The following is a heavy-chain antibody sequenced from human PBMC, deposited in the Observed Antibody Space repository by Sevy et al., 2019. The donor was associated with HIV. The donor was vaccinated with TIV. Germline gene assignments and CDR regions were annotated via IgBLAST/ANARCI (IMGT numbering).Heavy chain of an antibody. V-gene: IGHV1-2*06. D-gene: IGHD6-19*01. CDR3: ATTSSGWYLSGFDY. CDR2: INPNSGGT. Sequence: ASVKVSCKASGCTFTGYYMHWVRQAPGQGLEWMGRINPNSGGTNYAQKFQGRVTMTRDTSISTAYMELSRLRSDDTAVYYCATTSSGWYLSGFDYWGQGTLVTVSS. J-gene: IGHJ4*02. CDR1: GCTFTGYY.